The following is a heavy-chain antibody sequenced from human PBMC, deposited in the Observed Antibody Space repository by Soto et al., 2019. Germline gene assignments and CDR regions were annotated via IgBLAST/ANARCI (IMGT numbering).Heavy chain of an antibody. D-gene: IGHD6-6*01. CDR2: IYSGGTT. J-gene: IGHJ5*02. CDR1: GFTVSSNY. CDR3: ARAWWSSSRWFDP. Sequence: EVQLVETGGGLIQPGGSLRLSCEVTGFTVSSNYMSWVRQAPGKGLEWVSVIYSGGTTYSADSVKGRVTISRDDSKNPLYLQMNSLRAEDTAVYYCARAWWSSSRWFDPWGQGTLVTVSS. V-gene: IGHV3-53*02.